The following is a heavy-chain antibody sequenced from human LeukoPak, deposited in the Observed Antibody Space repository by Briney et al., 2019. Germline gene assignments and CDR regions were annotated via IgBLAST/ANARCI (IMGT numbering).Heavy chain of an antibody. CDR2: ISSSSSYI. D-gene: IGHD6-19*01. CDR1: GFTFSSYS. CDR3: ARAGRHSSAWYGDDYYYYYMDV. V-gene: IGHV3-21*01. Sequence: PGGSLRLSCAASGFTFSSYSMNWVRQAPGKGLEWVSSISSSSSYIYYADSVKGRFTISRDNAKNSLYLQMNSLRAEDTAVYYCARAGRHSSAWYGDDYYYYYMDVWGKGATVTISS. J-gene: IGHJ6*03.